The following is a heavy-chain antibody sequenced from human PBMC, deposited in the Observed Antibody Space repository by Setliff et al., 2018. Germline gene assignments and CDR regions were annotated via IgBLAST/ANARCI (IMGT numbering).Heavy chain of an antibody. CDR1: GGTFSSYA. J-gene: IGHJ3*02. D-gene: IGHD1-1*01. Sequence: ASVKVSCKASGGTFSSYAISWVRQAPGQGLEWMGGIIPIFGTANYAQKFQGRVTITADESTSTAYMELSSLRSEDTAVYYCARELRNGRDAFDIWGQGTMGTV. CDR2: IIPIFGTA. V-gene: IGHV1-69*13. CDR3: ARELRNGRDAFDI.